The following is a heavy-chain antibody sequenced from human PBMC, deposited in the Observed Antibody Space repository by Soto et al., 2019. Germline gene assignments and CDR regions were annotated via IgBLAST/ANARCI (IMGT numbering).Heavy chain of an antibody. D-gene: IGHD4-17*01. CDR2: IYYTGNT. CDR1: GGSISSSSYY. CDR3: TSLYYGGQDY. J-gene: IGHJ4*02. V-gene: IGHV4-39*01. Sequence: SETLSLTCTVSGGSISSSSYYWGWIRQPPGKGLEWIGSIYYTGNTYYNPSLKSRVTISVDTSKNQFSLKLSSVTAADTAVYYCTSLYYGGQDYWGQGTVVTVSS.